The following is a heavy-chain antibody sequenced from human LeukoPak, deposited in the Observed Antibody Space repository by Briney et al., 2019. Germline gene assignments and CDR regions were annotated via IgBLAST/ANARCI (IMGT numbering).Heavy chain of an antibody. CDR1: GYTFSNYW. V-gene: IGHV3-74*01. D-gene: IGHD6-6*01. CDR3: ARGYSSSYRIDY. Sequence: GGSLRLSCAASGYTFSNYWMHWVRQAPGKGLVWVSRINTDGSSTTYADSVKGRFTISRDNAKNTLYLQMNSLSAEDTAVYYCARGYSSSYRIDYWGQGTLVTVSS. CDR2: INTDGSST. J-gene: IGHJ4*02.